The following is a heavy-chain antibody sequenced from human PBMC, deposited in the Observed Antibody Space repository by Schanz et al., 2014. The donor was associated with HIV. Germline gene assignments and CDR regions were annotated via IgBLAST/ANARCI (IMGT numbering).Heavy chain of an antibody. V-gene: IGHV3-11*01. CDR3: AREDGYNSVVLDV. D-gene: IGHD6-25*01. CDR2: ISGSGYTI. CDR1: GFTFSDYY. J-gene: IGHJ4*02. Sequence: QVQLVESGGGLVKPGGSLRLSCAASGFTFSDYYMSWIRQAPGKGLEWVSYISGSGYTIYYADSVKGRFTISRDNAKNSVYLQMKSLRAEDTAVYYCAREDGYNSVVLDVWGQGTLITVSS.